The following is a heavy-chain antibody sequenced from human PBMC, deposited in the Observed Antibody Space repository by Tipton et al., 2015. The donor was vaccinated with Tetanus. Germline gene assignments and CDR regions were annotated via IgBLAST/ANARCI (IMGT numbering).Heavy chain of an antibody. D-gene: IGHD6-6*01. CDR1: GFTFSSYA. CDR3: AKSESRLGSSSSLD. J-gene: IGHJ4*02. Sequence: SLRLSCAASGFTFSSYAMNWVRQAPGKGLEWVSAISGGGVSTYYADSVKGRFTISRDNSKNTLYLQMNSLRADDTAVYFCAKSESRLGSSSSLDWGQGTLVIVSS. CDR2: ISGGGVST. V-gene: IGHV3-23*01.